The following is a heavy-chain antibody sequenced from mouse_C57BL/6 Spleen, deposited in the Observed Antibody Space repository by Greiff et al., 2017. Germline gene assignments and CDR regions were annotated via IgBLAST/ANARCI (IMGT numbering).Heavy chain of an antibody. CDR1: GFTFSDYY. J-gene: IGHJ1*03. CDR2: INYDGSST. CDR3: ARDEEGYFDV. V-gene: IGHV5-16*01. Sequence: DVMLVESEGGLVQPGSSMKLSCTASGFTFSDYYMAWVRQVPEKGLEWVANINYDGSSTYYLDSLKSRFIISRDNAKNILYLQMSSLKSEDTATYYCARDEEGYFDVWGTGTTVTVSS.